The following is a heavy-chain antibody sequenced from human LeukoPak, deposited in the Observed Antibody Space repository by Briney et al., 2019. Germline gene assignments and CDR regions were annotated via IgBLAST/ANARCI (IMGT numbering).Heavy chain of an antibody. CDR3: ARDAAVGATTGFDP. Sequence: ASVKVSCKASGYTFTSYGISWVRQAPGQGLEWMGWISAYNGKTNYAQKLQGRVTMTTDTSTSSAYMELRSLGSDDTAVYYCARDAAVGATTGFDPWGQGTLVTVSS. CDR1: GYTFTSYG. J-gene: IGHJ5*02. V-gene: IGHV1-18*01. CDR2: ISAYNGKT. D-gene: IGHD1-26*01.